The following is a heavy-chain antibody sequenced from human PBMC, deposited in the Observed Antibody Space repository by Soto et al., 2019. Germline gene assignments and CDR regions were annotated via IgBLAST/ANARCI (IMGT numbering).Heavy chain of an antibody. CDR2: IYPHSGGT. J-gene: IGHJ3*02. D-gene: IGHD2-8*02. CDR1: GYSFTGYF. V-gene: IGHV1-2*02. Sequence: QVQLVQSGAEVKKPGASVKVSCKASGYSFTGYFMHWVRQAPGQGLEWMGWIYPHSGGTNYAQNFQGRVTMTWDTSISTAYMDVSGLTSDDTAVYYCARRGTGDAFDIWGQGTMVTVSS. CDR3: ARRGTGDAFDI.